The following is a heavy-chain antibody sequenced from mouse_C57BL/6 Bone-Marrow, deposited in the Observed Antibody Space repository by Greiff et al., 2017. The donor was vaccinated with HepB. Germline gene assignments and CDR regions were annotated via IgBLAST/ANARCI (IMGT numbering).Heavy chain of an antibody. CDR3: AREGLRGFAY. CDR1: GYTFTSYW. D-gene: IGHD2-4*01. J-gene: IGHJ3*01. Sequence: QVQLQQPGAELVKPGASVKLSCKASGYTFTSYWMQWVKQRPGQGLEWIGEIDPSDSYTNYNQKFKGKATLTVDTSSSTAYMQLSSLTSDDSAVYYCAREGLRGFAYWGRGTLVTVSA. CDR2: IDPSDSYT. V-gene: IGHV1-50*01.